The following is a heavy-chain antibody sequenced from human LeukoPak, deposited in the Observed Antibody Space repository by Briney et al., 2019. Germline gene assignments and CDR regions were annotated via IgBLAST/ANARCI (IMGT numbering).Heavy chain of an antibody. J-gene: IGHJ4*02. CDR1: GGSISTGDYY. CDR2: IYYSGST. Sequence: SETLSLTCTVSGGSISTGDYYWSWIRQPPGKGLEWIGYIYYSGSTYYNPSLKSRVTISVDTSKNQFSLRLSSVTAADTAVYYCARDLGGLGKIDYWGQGTLVTVSS. D-gene: IGHD7-27*01. V-gene: IGHV4-30-4*01. CDR3: ARDLGGLGKIDY.